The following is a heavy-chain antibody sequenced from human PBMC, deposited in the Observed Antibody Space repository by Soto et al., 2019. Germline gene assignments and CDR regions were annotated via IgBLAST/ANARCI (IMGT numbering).Heavy chain of an antibody. CDR3: ARNYYDSSDRDYLDY. D-gene: IGHD3-22*01. CDR1: GYTFTSYY. V-gene: IGHV1-2*02. CDR2: INPITGGT. Sequence: ASVKVSCKASGYTFTSYYIHWVRQAPGQGLEWMGWINPITGGTNYAPKFQGRVTMTRDTSIATAYMELSRLRSDDTAVYYCARNYYDSSDRDYLDYWGQGTPVTVSS. J-gene: IGHJ4*02.